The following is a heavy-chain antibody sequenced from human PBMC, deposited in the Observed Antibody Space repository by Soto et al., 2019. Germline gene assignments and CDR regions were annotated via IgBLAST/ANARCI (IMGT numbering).Heavy chain of an antibody. Sequence: ASVKVSCKTSGYTFTSYGISWVRQAPGQGLEWMGWISTYNGNTNYAQKFQGRATMTTDTSTTTAYMELRSLKSDDTAVYYCARLLFLEWFDDYWGQGTLITVSS. J-gene: IGHJ4*02. CDR1: GYTFTSYG. CDR3: ARLLFLEWFDDY. CDR2: ISTYNGNT. V-gene: IGHV1-18*04. D-gene: IGHD3-3*01.